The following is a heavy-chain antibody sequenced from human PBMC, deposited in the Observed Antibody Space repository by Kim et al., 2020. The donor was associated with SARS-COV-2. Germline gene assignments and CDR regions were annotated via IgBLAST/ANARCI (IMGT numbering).Heavy chain of an antibody. J-gene: IGHJ4*02. V-gene: IGHV3-23*01. CDR2: ITGSGGST. CDR3: AKVLGGWPFDS. Sequence: GGSLRLSCAASGFTFSTYAMSWVRQAPGKGLEWVSAITGSGGSTFYADSVKGRFTISRDNSKNTLFLQMSTLGVEDTAVYYCAKVLGGWPFDSWGQGTLVTVSS. D-gene: IGHD6-19*01. CDR1: GFTFSTYA.